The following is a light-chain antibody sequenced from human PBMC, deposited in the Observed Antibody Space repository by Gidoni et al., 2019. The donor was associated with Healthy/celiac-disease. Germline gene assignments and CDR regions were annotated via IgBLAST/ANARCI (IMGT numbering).Light chain of an antibody. CDR2: DAS. J-gene: IGKJ1*01. CDR1: QSVSSY. CDR3: QQRSNWPPWT. V-gene: IGKV3-11*01. Sequence: IVLTQSPATLSLSPGARATLSCRASQSVSSYLAWYQQKPGQAPRLLIYDASNRATGIPARFSGSGSGTDFTLTISSLEPEDFAVYYCQQRSNWPPWTFGQGTKVEIK.